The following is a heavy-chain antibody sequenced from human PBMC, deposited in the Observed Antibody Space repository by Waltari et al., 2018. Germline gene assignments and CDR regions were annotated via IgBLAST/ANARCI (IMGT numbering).Heavy chain of an antibody. CDR1: GVPFSSYA. D-gene: IGHD6-6*01. J-gene: IGHJ4*02. CDR2: IIPIFGKA. Sequence: QVQLVQSGAEVKKPGSSVKVPCQASGVPFSSYAHSRVRRAPGQGLEWMGGIIPIFGKANYAQKFQGRVTITTDESTSTAYMELSSLRSEDTAVYYCARGASIAARHFDYWGQGTLVTVSS. CDR3: ARGASIAARHFDY. V-gene: IGHV1-69*05.